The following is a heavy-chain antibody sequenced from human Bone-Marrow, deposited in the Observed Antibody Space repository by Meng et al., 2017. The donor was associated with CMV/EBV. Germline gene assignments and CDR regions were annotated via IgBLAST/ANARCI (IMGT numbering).Heavy chain of an antibody. Sequence: GGSLRLSCTASGFTFDYHALHWVRQAAGKGLEWVAGISWNSVSIGYADSVKGRFTISRDDAKSSLYLQMNILRSEDTALYFCAKLQGSKDYWGQGKVVTVSS. CDR1: GFTFDYHA. CDR2: ISWNSVSI. V-gene: IGHV3-9*01. CDR3: AKLQGSKDY. J-gene: IGHJ4*02.